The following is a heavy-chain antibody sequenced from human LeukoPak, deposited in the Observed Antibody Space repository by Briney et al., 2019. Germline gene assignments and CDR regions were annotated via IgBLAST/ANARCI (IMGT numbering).Heavy chain of an antibody. V-gene: IGHV4-31*03. CDR1: GGSISSGGYY. J-gene: IGHJ4*02. CDR3: ASTSSGYYPTIDY. D-gene: IGHD3-22*01. Sequence: SETLSLTCTVSGGSISSGGYYWSWIRQHPGKGLEWIGYIYYSGSTYYNPSLKSRVTISVDTSNNQFSLKLSSVTAADTAVYYCASTSSGYYPTIDYWGQGTLVTVSS. CDR2: IYYSGST.